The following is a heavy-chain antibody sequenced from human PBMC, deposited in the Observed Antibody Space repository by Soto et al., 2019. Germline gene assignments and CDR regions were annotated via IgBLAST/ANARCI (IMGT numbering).Heavy chain of an antibody. CDR1: GGSISSSDYY. V-gene: IGHV4-39*01. J-gene: IGHJ4*02. CDR3: ATFNGDYVSY. CDR2: MSHSGRT. Sequence: SETLSLTCTVSGGSISSSDYYWGWIRQHPGKGLEWIGSMSHSGRTAYNPSLKSRVTISEDTSKNQFSLKLSSVTAADTAVYYCATFNGDYVSYWGQGTLVTVSS. D-gene: IGHD4-17*01.